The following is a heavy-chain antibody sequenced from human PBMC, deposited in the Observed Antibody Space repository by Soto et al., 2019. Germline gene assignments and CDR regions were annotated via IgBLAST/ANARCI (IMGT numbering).Heavy chain of an antibody. J-gene: IGHJ4*02. CDR2: IHYSGST. D-gene: IGHD6-19*01. CDR1: GASISSSNYY. Sequence: QLQLQESGPGLVKPSETLSLTCTVSGASISSSNYYWGWIRQPPGKGLEWIGNIHYSGSTYYNPSLKSRVSISVDTSKNQFSLKLSSVTAADTAVYYCVRHPWVLGLAGPGDYWGQGTLVTVSS. V-gene: IGHV4-39*01. CDR3: VRHPWVLGLAGPGDY.